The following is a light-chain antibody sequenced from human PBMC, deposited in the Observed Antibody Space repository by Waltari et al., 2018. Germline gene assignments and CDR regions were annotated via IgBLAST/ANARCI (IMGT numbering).Light chain of an antibody. J-gene: IGLJ3*02. CDR3: QSXDSSGTXWX. V-gene: IGLV3-25*03. Sequence: SYELXQPPSVSVSPGQTARITXSGDALPXXYAYWYQQKPGQAPVLVIYKDSERPSGIPERFSGSSSGTTVTLTXSGVQAXDEADYYCQSXDSSGTXWXXGGGTKLTVL. CDR1: ALPXXY. CDR2: KDS.